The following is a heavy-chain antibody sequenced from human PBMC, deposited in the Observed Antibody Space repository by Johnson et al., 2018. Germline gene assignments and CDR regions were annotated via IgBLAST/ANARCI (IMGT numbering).Heavy chain of an antibody. CDR3: ARGIYSSSSYWFDP. V-gene: IGHV3-33*01. CDR2: IWYDGSNK. D-gene: IGHD6-6*01. J-gene: IGHJ5*02. CDR1: GFTFSSYG. Sequence: QVQLVQSGGGVVQPGRSLRLSCAASGFTFSSYGMHWVRQAPGKGLEWVAVIWYDGSNKYYADSVKGRFTISRDNSKNTLYLQMNSLRAEDTAVYYCARGIYSSSSYWFDPWGQGTLVTVSS.